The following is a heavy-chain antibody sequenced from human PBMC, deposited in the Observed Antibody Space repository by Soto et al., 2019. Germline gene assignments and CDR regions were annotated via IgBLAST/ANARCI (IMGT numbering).Heavy chain of an antibody. J-gene: IGHJ4*02. CDR1: GFMFSGSA. CDR2: IKSRADNYAT. D-gene: IGHD2-15*01. Sequence: GGSLRLSCAASGFMFSGSAIHWVRQASGKGLEWVSRIKSRADNYATGYAASVKGRFTISRDDSKNTAYLQMNSLRTDDTAVYYCVRYPGGGPFDYWGQGTLVTVPS. V-gene: IGHV3-73*01. CDR3: VRYPGGGPFDY.